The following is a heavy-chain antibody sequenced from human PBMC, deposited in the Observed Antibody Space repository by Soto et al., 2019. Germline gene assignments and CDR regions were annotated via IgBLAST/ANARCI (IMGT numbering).Heavy chain of an antibody. CDR3: ARGYHYYDSSGYDIWDAFDI. V-gene: IGHV3-21*01. D-gene: IGHD3-22*01. J-gene: IGHJ3*02. CDR2: ISSSSSYI. Sequence: EVQLVESGGGLVKPGGSLRLSCAASGFTFSSYSMNWVRQAPGKGLEWVSSISSSSSYIYYADSVKGRFTISRDNAKNSLDLQMNSLRAEDTAVYYCARGYHYYDSSGYDIWDAFDIWGQGTMVTVSS. CDR1: GFTFSSYS.